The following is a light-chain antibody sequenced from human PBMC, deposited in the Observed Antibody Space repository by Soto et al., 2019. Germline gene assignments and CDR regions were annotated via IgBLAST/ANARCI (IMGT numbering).Light chain of an antibody. J-gene: IGKJ1*01. CDR1: QSVSST. V-gene: IGKV3D-15*01. CDR2: GAS. Sequence: EIVLTQSPGTLSLSPGDSATLSCRASQSVSSTFLAWYQHKPGRPPRLLIHGASSRATGIPARFSGSGSGTEFTLTISSLQSEDFAVYYCQQYNNWPRTFGQGTKVDIK. CDR3: QQYNNWPRT.